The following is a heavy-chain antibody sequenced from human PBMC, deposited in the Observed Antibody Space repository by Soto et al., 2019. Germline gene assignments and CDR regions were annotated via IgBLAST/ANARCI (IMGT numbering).Heavy chain of an antibody. CDR2: IYPGDSDT. Sequence: KGLEWMGIIYPGDSDTRYSPSFQGQVTISADKSISTAYLRWSSLKASDTAMYYCARSSAAADYYYYMDVWGKGTTVTVSS. J-gene: IGHJ6*03. D-gene: IGHD2-2*01. V-gene: IGHV5-51*01. CDR3: ARSSAAADYYYYMDV.